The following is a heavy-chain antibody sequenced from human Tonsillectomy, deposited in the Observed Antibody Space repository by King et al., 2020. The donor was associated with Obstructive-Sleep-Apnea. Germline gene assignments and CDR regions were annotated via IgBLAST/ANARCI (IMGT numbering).Heavy chain of an antibody. D-gene: IGHD6-19*01. Sequence: EVQLVESGGGLVQPGGSLRLSCAASGFTLRSYAMSWVRQAPGKGLEWVSAISGSGGGTYYADSVKGRFTISRDNSKNTLYLQMNSLRAEDTAVYYCAKSTGIAVTGTFDYWGQGTLVTASS. CDR1: GFTLRSYA. J-gene: IGHJ4*02. CDR2: ISGSGGGT. V-gene: IGHV3-23*04. CDR3: AKSTGIAVTGTFDY.